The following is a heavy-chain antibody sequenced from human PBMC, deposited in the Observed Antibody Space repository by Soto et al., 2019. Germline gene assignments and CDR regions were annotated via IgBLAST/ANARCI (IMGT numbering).Heavy chain of an antibody. CDR3: ARGLYGSGSYYTPPDY. CDR1: GYTFTSYD. Sequence: ASVKASCKASGYTFTSYDINWVRQATGQGLEWMGWMNPNSGNTGYAQKFQGRVTMTRNTSISTAYMELSSLRSEDTAVYYCARGLYGSGSYYTPPDYRGQGTLVTVSS. CDR2: MNPNSGNT. J-gene: IGHJ4*02. D-gene: IGHD3-10*01. V-gene: IGHV1-8*01.